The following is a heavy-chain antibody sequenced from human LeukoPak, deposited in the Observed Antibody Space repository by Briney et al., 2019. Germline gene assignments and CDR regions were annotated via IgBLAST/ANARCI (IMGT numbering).Heavy chain of an antibody. D-gene: IGHD6-6*01. V-gene: IGHV1-2*06. CDR1: GYTFTGYY. J-gene: IGHJ5*02. CDR2: INPNSGGT. Sequence: ASVKVSCKXSGYTFTGYYMHWVRQTPGQGLEWMGRINPNSGGTNYAQKFQGRVTMTSDTSISTAYMELSRLRSDDTAVYYCARSIPSCCSSSVENWFDPWGQGTLVTVSS. CDR3: ARSIPSCCSSSVENWFDP.